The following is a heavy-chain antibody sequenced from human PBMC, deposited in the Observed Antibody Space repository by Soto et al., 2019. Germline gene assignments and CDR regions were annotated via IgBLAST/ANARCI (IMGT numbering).Heavy chain of an antibody. J-gene: IGHJ4*02. CDR3: ARESLSSETYYYGSGSEPSFDY. V-gene: IGHV1-69*04. D-gene: IGHD3-10*01. Sequence: ASVKVSCKASGGTFSSYTISWVRQAPGQGLEWMGRIIPILGIANYAQKFQGRVTITADKSTSTAYMELSSLRSEDTAVYYCARESLSSETYYYGSGSEPSFDYWGQGTLVTVSS. CDR2: IIPILGIA. CDR1: GGTFSSYT.